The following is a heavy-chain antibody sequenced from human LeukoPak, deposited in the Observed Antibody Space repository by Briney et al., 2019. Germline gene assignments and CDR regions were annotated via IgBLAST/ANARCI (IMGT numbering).Heavy chain of an antibody. J-gene: IGHJ4*02. CDR1: GGSFSGYY. CDR3: VGYCSSTSCPVDY. D-gene: IGHD2-2*01. Sequence: SKTLSLTCAVYGGSFSGYYWSWIRQPPGKGLEWIGEINHSGSTNYNPSLKSRVTISVDTSKNQFSLKLSSVTAADTAVYYCVGYCSSTSCPVDYWGQGTLVTVSS. CDR2: INHSGST. V-gene: IGHV4-34*01.